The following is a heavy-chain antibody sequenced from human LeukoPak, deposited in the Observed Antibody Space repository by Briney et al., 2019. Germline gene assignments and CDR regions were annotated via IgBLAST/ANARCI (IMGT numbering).Heavy chain of an antibody. Sequence: SGPTLVNPTQTLTLTCTFSGFSPSTSGVGVGWIRQPPGKALEWLALIYWNDDKRYSPSLKSRLTITKDTSKNQVVLTMTNMDPVDTATYYCAHSWITIFGVVNIDYWGQGTLVTVSS. CDR1: GFSPSTSGVG. CDR2: IYWNDDK. V-gene: IGHV2-5*01. CDR3: AHSWITIFGVVNIDY. D-gene: IGHD3-3*01. J-gene: IGHJ4*02.